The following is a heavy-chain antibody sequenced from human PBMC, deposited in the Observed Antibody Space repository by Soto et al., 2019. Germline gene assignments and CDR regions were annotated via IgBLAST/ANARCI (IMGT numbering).Heavy chain of an antibody. J-gene: IGHJ4*02. CDR1: GYTFTSYG. D-gene: IGHD3-22*01. CDR2: ISAYNGNT. Sequence: ASVKVSCKASGYTFTSYGISWVRQAPGQGLEWMGWISAYNGNTNYAQKLQGRVTMTTDTSTSTAYMELRSLRSDDTAVYYFARVMAVDIPVPFDYWAQGTLDTVSS. CDR3: ARVMAVDIPVPFDY. V-gene: IGHV1-18*01.